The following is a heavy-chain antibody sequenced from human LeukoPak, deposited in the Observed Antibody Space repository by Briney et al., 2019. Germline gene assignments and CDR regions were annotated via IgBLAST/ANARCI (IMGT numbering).Heavy chain of an antibody. CDR1: GFSFSTYA. CDR2: VNGNGGST. V-gene: IGHV3-23*01. CDR3: AKSLYGGCDY. Sequence: GGSLRLSCAASGFSFSTYAMSWVRQAPGKGLEWVSGVNGNGGSTSYADSAKGRFTIFRDNSKNTVYLQMNSLRVEDTAVYYCAKSLYGGCDYWGQGTVVTVSS. J-gene: IGHJ4*02. D-gene: IGHD3-16*02.